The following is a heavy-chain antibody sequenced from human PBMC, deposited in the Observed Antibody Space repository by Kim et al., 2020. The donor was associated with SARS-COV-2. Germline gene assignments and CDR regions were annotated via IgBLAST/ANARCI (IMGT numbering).Heavy chain of an antibody. CDR2: INQDGSDK. J-gene: IGHJ4*02. CDR3: ARGSLKNDFWSGYYIDHFDY. V-gene: IGHV3-7*03. Sequence: GGSLRLSCAASGFTFSNYWMAWVRQAPGKGLQWVANINQDGSDKNYVDSVKGRFTISRDNAKNSLYLQMNSLRAEDTAVYYCARGSLKNDFWSGYYIDHFDYWGQGTLVTVSS. CDR1: GFTFSNYW. D-gene: IGHD3-3*01.